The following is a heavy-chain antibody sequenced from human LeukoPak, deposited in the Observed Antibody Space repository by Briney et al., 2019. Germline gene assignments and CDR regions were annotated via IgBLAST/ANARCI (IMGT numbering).Heavy chain of an antibody. V-gene: IGHV4-39*07. D-gene: IGHD6-13*01. CDR3: ARGRYSSSWYDWFDP. J-gene: IGHJ5*02. Sequence: SETLSLTCTVSGGSLSSSSYYWGWIRQPPGKGLEWIGSIYYSGSTYYNPSLKSRDTTSLEPSTHQFCLKLSSVTAADTAVYYCARGRYSSSWYDWFDPWGQGTLVTVSS. CDR1: GGSLSSSSYY. CDR2: IYYSGST.